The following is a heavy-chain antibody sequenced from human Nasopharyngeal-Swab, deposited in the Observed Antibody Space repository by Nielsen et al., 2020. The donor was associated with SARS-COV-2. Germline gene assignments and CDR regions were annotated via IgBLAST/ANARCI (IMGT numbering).Heavy chain of an antibody. Sequence: GESLKISCAASGFTFSSYAMSWVRQAPGKGLEWVSAISGSGGSTYYADSVKGRFTISRDNSKNTLYLQMNSLRVEDTAVYYCAKDIYSSGWYYFDYWGQGTLVTVSS. CDR2: ISGSGGST. J-gene: IGHJ4*02. V-gene: IGHV3-23*01. D-gene: IGHD6-19*01. CDR3: AKDIYSSGWYYFDY. CDR1: GFTFSSYA.